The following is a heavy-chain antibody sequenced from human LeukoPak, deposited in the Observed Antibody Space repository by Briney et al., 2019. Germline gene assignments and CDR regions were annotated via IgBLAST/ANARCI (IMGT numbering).Heavy chain of an antibody. CDR1: GGTFSSYA. CDR2: IIPIFGTA. V-gene: IGHV1-69*13. J-gene: IGHJ6*04. Sequence: SVKVSCKASGGTFSSYAISWVRQAPGQGLEWMGGIIPIFGTANYAQKFQGRVMITADESTSTAYMELSSLRSEDTAVYYCARAIRYFDWLLPFGMDVWGKGTTVTVSS. D-gene: IGHD3-9*01. CDR3: ARAIRYFDWLLPFGMDV.